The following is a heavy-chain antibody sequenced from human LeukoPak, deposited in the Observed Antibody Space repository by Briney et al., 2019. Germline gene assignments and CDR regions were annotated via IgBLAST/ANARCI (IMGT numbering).Heavy chain of an antibody. V-gene: IGHV4-34*01. Sequence: SETLSLTCAVYGGSFSGYYWSWIRQPPGKGLEWIGEINHSGSTNYNPSLKSRVTISVDTSKNQFSLKLSSVTAADTAVYYCAREAYYDILTGYRARFFDYWGQGTLVTVSS. D-gene: IGHD3-9*01. CDR3: AREAYYDILTGYRARFFDY. CDR1: GGSFSGYY. CDR2: INHSGST. J-gene: IGHJ4*02.